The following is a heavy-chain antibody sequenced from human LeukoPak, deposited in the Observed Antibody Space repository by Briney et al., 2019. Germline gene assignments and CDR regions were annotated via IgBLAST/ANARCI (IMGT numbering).Heavy chain of an antibody. CDR3: ARIDYYGSGSYNY. V-gene: IGHV1-69*04. J-gene: IGHJ4*02. D-gene: IGHD3-10*01. CDR2: IIPVLGTT. CDR1: GGTFSSYA. Sequence: GASVKVSCKASGGTFSSYAIIWVRQAPGQGLEWMGRIIPVLGTTNFAQKFQGRVTLTADKSTSTAYMELRSLRSDDTAVYYCARIDYYGSGSYNYWGQGTLVTVSS.